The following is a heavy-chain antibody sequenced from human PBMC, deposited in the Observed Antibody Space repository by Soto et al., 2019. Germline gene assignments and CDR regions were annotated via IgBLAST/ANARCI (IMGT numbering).Heavy chain of an antibody. J-gene: IGHJ4*02. Sequence: GSLRLSCAASGFTFSSYAMSWVRQAPGKGLEWVSTNSGSGGSTYYADSVKGRFTISRDKSKNTLYLQMNSLRAEDTAVYYCAKERGYSGYPDYWGQGTLVTVSS. CDR1: GFTFSSYA. D-gene: IGHD5-12*01. CDR3: AKERGYSGYPDY. CDR2: NSGSGGST. V-gene: IGHV3-23*01.